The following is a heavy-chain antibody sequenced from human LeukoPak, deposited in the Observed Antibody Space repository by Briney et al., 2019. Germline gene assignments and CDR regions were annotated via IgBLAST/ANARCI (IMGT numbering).Heavy chain of an antibody. CDR1: GFTVSSNS. CDR2: IHSDNT. D-gene: IGHD4/OR15-4a*01. V-gene: IGHV3-53*01. CDR3: ARRAGAYSHPYDY. J-gene: IGHJ4*02. Sequence: GGSLRLSCTVSGFTVSSNSMSWVRQAPGKGLEWVSFIHSDNTHYSDSVKGRFTISRDNSKNTLYLQMNSLRAEDTAVYYCARRAGAYSHPYDYWGQGTLVTVSS.